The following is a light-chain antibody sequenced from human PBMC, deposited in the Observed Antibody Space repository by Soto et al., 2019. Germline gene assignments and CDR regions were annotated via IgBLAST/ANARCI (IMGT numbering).Light chain of an antibody. J-gene: IGKJ3*01. CDR1: QTISSNY. CDR2: GAS. CDR3: QQYGRSPPELT. Sequence: EIVLTQSPGTLSLSAGERATLSCRASQTISSNYLAWYQQKPGQAPRLLIFGASYRATGIPDRFSGSGSGTDFSLTISRLEPEDFAGYYCQQYGRSPPELTFGPGTKVDIK. V-gene: IGKV3-20*01.